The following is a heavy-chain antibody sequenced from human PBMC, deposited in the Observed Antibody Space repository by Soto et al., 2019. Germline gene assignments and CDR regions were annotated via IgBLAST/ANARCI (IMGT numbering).Heavy chain of an antibody. V-gene: IGHV4-31*03. D-gene: IGHD3-10*01. J-gene: IGHJ4*02. CDR2: IYYSGST. CDR3: ARGPPYGSGSYFY. Sequence: SETLSLTCTVSCGSISSGGYYWSWIRQHPRKGLEWIGYIYYSGSTYYNPSLKSRVTISVDTSKNQFSLKLSSVTAADTAVYYCARGPPYGSGSYFYWGQGTLVTVSS. CDR1: CGSISSGGYY.